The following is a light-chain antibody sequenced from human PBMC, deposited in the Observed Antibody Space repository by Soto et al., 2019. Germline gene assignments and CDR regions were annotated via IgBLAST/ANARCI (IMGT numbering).Light chain of an antibody. Sequence: EIVWTQSPGTLSLSPGERATLSCRASQSVSSTYLAWYQQKPGQAPRLLIYGASSRATGIPDRFSGSGSGTDFTLTINRLEPEDFAVYYCQQYGSPITFGPGTKVDIK. CDR2: GAS. CDR3: QQYGSPIT. V-gene: IGKV3-20*01. J-gene: IGKJ3*01. CDR1: QSVSSTY.